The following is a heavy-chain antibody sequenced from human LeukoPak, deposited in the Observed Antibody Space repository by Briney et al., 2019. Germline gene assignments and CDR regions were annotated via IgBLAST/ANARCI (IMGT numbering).Heavy chain of an antibody. CDR1: GGSISSSSYY. Sequence: PLETLSLTCTVSGGSISSSSYYWGWIRQPPGKGLEWIGSIYYSGSTYYNPSLKSRVTISVDTSKNQFSLKLSSVTAADTAVYYCARRVYSTSWSYYFDYWGQGTLVTVSS. CDR2: IYYSGST. J-gene: IGHJ4*02. V-gene: IGHV4-39*07. CDR3: ARRVYSTSWSYYFDY. D-gene: IGHD6-13*01.